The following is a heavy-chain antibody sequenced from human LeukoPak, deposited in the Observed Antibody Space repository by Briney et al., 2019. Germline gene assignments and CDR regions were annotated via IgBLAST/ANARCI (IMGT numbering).Heavy chain of an antibody. J-gene: IGHJ4*02. Sequence: GGSLRLSCAASGFTFSSYAMSWVRQAPGKGLEWVSAISGSGGSTYYADSVKGRFTISRDNSKNTLYLQTNSLRAEDTAVYYCAKGELAAQKGYWGQGTLVTVSS. CDR2: ISGSGGST. CDR1: GFTFSSYA. D-gene: IGHD1-7*01. V-gene: IGHV3-23*01. CDR3: AKGELAAQKGY.